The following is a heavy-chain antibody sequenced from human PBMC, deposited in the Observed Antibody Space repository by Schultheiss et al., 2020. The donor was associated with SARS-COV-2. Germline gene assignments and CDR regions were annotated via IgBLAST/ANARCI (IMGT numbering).Heavy chain of an antibody. CDR3: LRSYCSSNNCYGWFDP. D-gene: IGHD2-2*01. Sequence: ASVKVSCKASGYTFTSYGISWVRQAPGQGLEWMGWINPNSGGTNYAQKFQGRVTMTRDTSISTAYMELSRLRSDDTAVYYCLRSYCSSNNCYGWFDPWGQGTLVTVSS. CDR2: INPNSGGT. CDR1: GYTFTSYG. V-gene: IGHV1-2*02. J-gene: IGHJ5*02.